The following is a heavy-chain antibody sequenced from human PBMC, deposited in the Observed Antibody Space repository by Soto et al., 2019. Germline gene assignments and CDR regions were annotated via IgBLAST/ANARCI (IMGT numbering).Heavy chain of an antibody. D-gene: IGHD6-19*01. CDR3: ARGGRQWLVTSDFDY. CDR2: VSHDGRNT. V-gene: IGHV3-30*04. J-gene: IGHJ4*02. Sequence: QVQLVESGGGVVQPGRSLRLSCAASGFTFSDYAMHWVRQAPGKGLEWVAVVSHDGRNTHYADSVKGRFTISRDNSKNTVSLERTSLRAEDTAVYYCARGGRQWLVTSDFDYWGQGALVTVSS. CDR1: GFTFSDYA.